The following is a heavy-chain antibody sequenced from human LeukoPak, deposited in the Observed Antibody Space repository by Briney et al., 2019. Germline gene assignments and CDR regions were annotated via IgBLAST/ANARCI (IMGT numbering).Heavy chain of an antibody. D-gene: IGHD3-10*02. CDR2: IRFDGTNQ. CDR1: GFTFSSYG. J-gene: IGHJ4*02. Sequence: PGGSLRLSCTASGFTFSSYGMHWVRQAPGKGLEWVTLIRFDGTNQYYADSVKGRFAISRDNSKNTAYLQMNSLIAEDTAVYYCAREDVRKLDCWGQGTLVTVSS. V-gene: IGHV3-30*02. CDR3: AREDVRKLDC.